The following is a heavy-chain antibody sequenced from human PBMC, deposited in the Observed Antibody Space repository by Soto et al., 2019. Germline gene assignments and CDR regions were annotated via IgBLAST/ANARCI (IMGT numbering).Heavy chain of an antibody. CDR3: ATGRYCLTARSFTNCLDS. CDR1: GDSISNLDYF. J-gene: IGHJ5*01. Sequence: SETLSRTCSVSGDSISNLDYFWAWIRQPPGQALEYIGYIYKSATTYYNPSFESRVAISVDTSKSQFSLNVTSVTAADTPVYFCATGRYCLTARSFTNCLDSWGKGDLVTASS. D-gene: IGHD2-15*01. V-gene: IGHV4-30-4*01. CDR2: IYKSATT.